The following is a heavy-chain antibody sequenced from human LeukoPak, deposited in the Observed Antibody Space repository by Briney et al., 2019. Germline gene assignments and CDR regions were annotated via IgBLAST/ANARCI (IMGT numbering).Heavy chain of an antibody. V-gene: IGHV1-69*13. CDR1: GGTFISYA. Sequence: ASVKVSCKASGGTFISYAISWVRQAPGQGLEWMGGIIPIFGTANYAQKFQGRVTITADESTSTAYMELSSLRSEDTAVYYCAIGGPYCSSTSCLLELDYYYMDVWGKGTTVTVSS. CDR3: AIGGPYCSSTSCLLELDYYYMDV. CDR2: IIPIFGTA. D-gene: IGHD2-2*01. J-gene: IGHJ6*03.